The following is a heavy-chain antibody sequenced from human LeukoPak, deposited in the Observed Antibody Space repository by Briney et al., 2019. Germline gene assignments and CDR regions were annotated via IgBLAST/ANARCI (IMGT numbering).Heavy chain of an antibody. CDR1: GGSISSSSYY. V-gene: IGHV4-39*01. CDR2: IYYSGST. CDR3: TRLTGTTGFDH. D-gene: IGHD1-1*01. Sequence: PSETLSLTCTVSGGSISSSSYYWGWIRQPPGKGLEWIGSIYYSGSTYYNPSLKSRVTISVDTSKNQFSLKLSSVTAADTAVYYCTRLTGTTGFDHWGQGLLVTVSS. J-gene: IGHJ4*02.